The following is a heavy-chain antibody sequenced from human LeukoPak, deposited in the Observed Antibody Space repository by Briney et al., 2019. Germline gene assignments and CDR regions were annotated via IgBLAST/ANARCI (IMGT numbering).Heavy chain of an antibody. CDR2: IIPILGTA. CDR1: GGTFSSYA. Sequence: SVKVSCKASGGTFSSYAISWVRQAPGQGLEWMGGIIPILGTANYAQKFQGRVTITADESTSTAYMELSSLRSEDTAVYYCASLTPDTYYYDSSELNWFDPWGQGTLVTVSS. V-gene: IGHV1-69*13. J-gene: IGHJ5*02. CDR3: ASLTPDTYYYDSSELNWFDP. D-gene: IGHD3-22*01.